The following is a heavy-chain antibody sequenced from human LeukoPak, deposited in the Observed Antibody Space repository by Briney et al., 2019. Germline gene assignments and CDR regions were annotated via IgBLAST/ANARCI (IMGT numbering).Heavy chain of an antibody. CDR1: GFSFSSYA. J-gene: IGHJ6*02. V-gene: IGHV3-23*01. CDR3: AKDQEASYGMDV. Sequence: RGSLRLSCAASGFSFSSYAMSWVRQAPGKGLEWVSAISGSGGSTYYADSVKGRFTISRDNSKNTLYLQMNSLRAEDTAVYYCAKDQEASYGMDVWGQGTTVTVSS. CDR2: ISGSGGST.